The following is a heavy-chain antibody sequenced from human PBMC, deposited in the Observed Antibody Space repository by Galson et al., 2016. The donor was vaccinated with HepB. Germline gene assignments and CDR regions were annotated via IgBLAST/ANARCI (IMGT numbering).Heavy chain of an antibody. Sequence: SLRLSCAASESISDDHGVHWVRQAPGKGLEWVSGIIWRNGDRGYADSVKGRFTISRDNAKNSLYLQMNSLRAEDTAVYYCGASRDGYIDYWGQGALVTISS. D-gene: IGHD5-24*01. CDR2: IIWRNGDR. CDR3: GASRDGYIDY. V-gene: IGHV3-9*02. CDR1: ESISDDHG. J-gene: IGHJ4*01.